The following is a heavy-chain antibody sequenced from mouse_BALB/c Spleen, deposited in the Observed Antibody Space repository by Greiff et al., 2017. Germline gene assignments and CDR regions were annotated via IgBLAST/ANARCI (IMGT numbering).Heavy chain of an antibody. V-gene: IGHV5-4*02. Sequence: EVQLVESGGGLVKPGGSLKLSCAASGFTFSDYYMYWVRQTPEKRLEWVATISDGGSYTYYPDSVKGRFTISRDNAKNNLYLQMSSLKSEDTAMYYCAREPRVYGNYPYYAMDSWGQGTSETVSS. CDR2: ISDGGSYT. D-gene: IGHD2-1*01. J-gene: IGHJ4*01. CDR1: GFTFSDYY. CDR3: AREPRVYGNYPYYAMDS.